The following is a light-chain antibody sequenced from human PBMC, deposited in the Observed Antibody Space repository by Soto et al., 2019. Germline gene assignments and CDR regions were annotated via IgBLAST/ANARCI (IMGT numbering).Light chain of an antibody. J-gene: IGLJ1*01. V-gene: IGLV2-23*01. CDR3: CPFAGNSNYV. CDR1: SNDVGSYNL. CDR2: GGS. Sequence: QSVLAQPASVSGSPGQSIAISCAGTSNDVGSYNLVSWYQHHPGKAPKLMIYGGSKRPSGVSDRFSGSKSGNTASLTISGLQAEDEADYYCCPFAGNSNYVFGTGTKVTVL.